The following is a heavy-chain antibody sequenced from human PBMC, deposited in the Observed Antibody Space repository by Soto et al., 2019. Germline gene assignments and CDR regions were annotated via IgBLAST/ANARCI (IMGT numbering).Heavy chain of an antibody. J-gene: IGHJ4*02. V-gene: IGHV1-69*13. CDR1: GGTFSSYA. CDR3: ARVKDSSSSEEHFDY. D-gene: IGHD6-6*01. Sequence: SVKVSCKASGGTFSSYAISWVRQAPGQGLEWMGGIIPIFGTANYAQKFQGRVTITADESTSTAYMELSSLRSEDTAVYYCARVKDSSSSEEHFDYWGQGTLVTVSS. CDR2: IIPIFGTA.